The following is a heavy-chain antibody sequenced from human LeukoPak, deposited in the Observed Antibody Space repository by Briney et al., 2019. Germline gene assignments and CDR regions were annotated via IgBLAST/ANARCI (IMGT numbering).Heavy chain of an antibody. CDR1: GFTFTSSA. CDR2: IVVGSGNT. CDR3: AALRNSGSYQDVVSY. J-gene: IGHJ4*02. D-gene: IGHD1-26*01. V-gene: IGHV1-58*01. Sequence: SVKVSCKASGFTFTSSAVQWVRQARGQRLEWIGWIVVGSGNTNYAQKFQERVTITRDMSTSTAYMELSSLRSEDTAVYYCAALRNSGSYQDVVSYWGQGTLVTVSS.